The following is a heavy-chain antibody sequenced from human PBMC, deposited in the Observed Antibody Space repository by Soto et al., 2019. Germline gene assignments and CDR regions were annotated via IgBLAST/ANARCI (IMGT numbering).Heavy chain of an antibody. Sequence: EVQLVESGGGSIRPGGSLRLSCAASGFSVSRYAMMWVRQPPGKGQEWVAGMTGSGGDIRYADPVKGRFTISKDNSKNTLYLQMNSLRAEDTAIYYCAKDAVYGDGLWLAGNWGQGTLVTVSS. CDR1: GFSVSRYA. V-gene: IGHV3-23*04. CDR2: MTGSGGDI. D-gene: IGHD2-21*02. J-gene: IGHJ4*02. CDR3: AKDAVYGDGLWLAGN.